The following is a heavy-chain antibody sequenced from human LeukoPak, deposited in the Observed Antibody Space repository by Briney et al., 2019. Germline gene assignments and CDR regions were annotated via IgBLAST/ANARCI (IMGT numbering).Heavy chain of an antibody. D-gene: IGHD3-3*01. CDR3: ARGRTKHTIFGPAAGP. Sequence: SETLSLTCAVYGGSLSGYYWSWVRQPPGKGLEWIGEINHSGSTNYNPSLKSRVTISVDTSKNQFSLKLSSVTAADTAVYYCARGRTKHTIFGPAAGPWGQGTLVTVSS. CDR1: GGSLSGYY. J-gene: IGHJ5*02. CDR2: INHSGST. V-gene: IGHV4-34*01.